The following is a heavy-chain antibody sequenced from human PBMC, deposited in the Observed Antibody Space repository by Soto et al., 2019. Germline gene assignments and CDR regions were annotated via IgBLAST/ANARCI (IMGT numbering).Heavy chain of an antibody. Sequence: ASETLSLTCTVSGGSISNFYWSWIRQSPGKGLEWIGDIYYSGSTNHNPSLKSRVTISVDTSKNQFSLRLTSVTAADTAVYYCARDQGYAFDIWGQGTMVTVS. CDR1: GGSISNFY. V-gene: IGHV4-59*12. CDR3: ARDQGYAFDI. J-gene: IGHJ3*02. CDR2: IYYSGST.